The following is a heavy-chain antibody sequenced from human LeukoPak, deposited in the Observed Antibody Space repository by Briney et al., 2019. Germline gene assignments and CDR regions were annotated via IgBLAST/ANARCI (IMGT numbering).Heavy chain of an antibody. V-gene: IGHV3-7*01. CDR2: IKQDGSEK. CDR1: GFTFSSYW. Sequence: GGSLRLSCAASGFTFSSYWMSWVRQAPGKGLEWVANIKQDGSEKYYVDSVKGRFTISRDNAKNSLYLQMNSLRAEDTAVYYCARVGNDFWSGYYASDYWGQGTLVTVS. CDR3: ARVGNDFWSGYYASDY. D-gene: IGHD3-3*01. J-gene: IGHJ4*02.